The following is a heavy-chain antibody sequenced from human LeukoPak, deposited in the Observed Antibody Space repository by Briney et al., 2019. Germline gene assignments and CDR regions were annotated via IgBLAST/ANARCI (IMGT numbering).Heavy chain of an antibody. CDR2: IYPGDSDT. D-gene: IGHD3-10*01. V-gene: IGHV5-51*01. Sequence: GDSLKISCKASGYSFTNYWIGWVRQTPGKGLEWMGIIYPGDSDTRYSPSFQGQVTISADTSISTAYLHWSSLQASDTAVYFCARRCLNYFIRGPDALDFWGQGTMVTVSS. J-gene: IGHJ3*01. CDR3: ARRCLNYFIRGPDALDF. CDR1: GYSFTNYW.